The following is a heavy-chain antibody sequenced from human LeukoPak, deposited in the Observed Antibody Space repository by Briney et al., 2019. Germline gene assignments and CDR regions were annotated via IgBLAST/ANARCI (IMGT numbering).Heavy chain of an antibody. CDR2: ISGSGGYT. CDR3: RGEFSSSPASMDV. V-gene: IGHV3-23*01. Sequence: GGSLRLSCAASGFTFSNYAMSWVRQAPGKGLEWVSAISGSGGYTYYADSVKGRFTISRDNDRNSLYLQMNSLREEDTAVYCCRGEFSSSPASMDVWRQGATVTVS. CDR1: GFTFSNYA. J-gene: IGHJ6*02. D-gene: IGHD3-16*01.